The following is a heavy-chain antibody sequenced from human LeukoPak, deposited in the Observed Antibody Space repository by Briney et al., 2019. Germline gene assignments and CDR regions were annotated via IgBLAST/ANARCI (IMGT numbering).Heavy chain of an antibody. Sequence: GGSLRLSCAASGFTFSSYWMSWVRQAPGKGLEWVANIKQDGSEKYYVDSVKGRFTISRDNAKNSLYLQMNSLRAEDTAVYYCARLTRYYDFWSGYPDYWGQGTLVTVSS. CDR1: GFTFSSYW. CDR2: IKQDGSEK. V-gene: IGHV3-7*01. CDR3: ARLTRYYDFWSGYPDY. D-gene: IGHD3-3*01. J-gene: IGHJ4*02.